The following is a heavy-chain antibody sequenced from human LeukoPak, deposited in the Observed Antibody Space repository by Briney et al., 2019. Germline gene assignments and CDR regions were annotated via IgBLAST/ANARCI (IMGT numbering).Heavy chain of an antibody. CDR2: INHSGST. V-gene: IGHV4-34*01. D-gene: IGHD2-2*01. J-gene: IGHJ4*02. CDR3: ARGRSGYQLLFFDY. CDR1: GGSFSGYY. Sequence: SETLSLTCAVYGGSFSGYYWSWIRQPPGKGLEWIGEINHSGSTNYNPSLKSRVTISVDTSKNQFSLKLSSVTAADTAVYYCARGRSGYQLLFFDYWGQGTLVTVSS.